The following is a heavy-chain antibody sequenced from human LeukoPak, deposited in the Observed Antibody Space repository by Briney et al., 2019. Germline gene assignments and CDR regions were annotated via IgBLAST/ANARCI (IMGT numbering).Heavy chain of an antibody. V-gene: IGHV4-59*11. CDR1: GGSISSHY. Sequence: SETLSLTCTVSGGSISSHYWSWIRQPPGKGLEWIGYIYYSGSTNYNPSLKSRVTISVDTSKNQFSLKLSSVTAADTAVYYCASSPRTIFGVVTTYYFDYWGQGTLVTVSS. D-gene: IGHD3-3*01. J-gene: IGHJ4*02. CDR3: ASSPRTIFGVVTTYYFDY. CDR2: IYYSGST.